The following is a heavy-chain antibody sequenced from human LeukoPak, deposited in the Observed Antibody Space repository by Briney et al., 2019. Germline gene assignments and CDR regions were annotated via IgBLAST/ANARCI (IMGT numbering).Heavy chain of an antibody. D-gene: IGHD2-2*01. CDR1: GFSVSSYS. CDR3: AKDLPAAVD. J-gene: IGHJ4*02. V-gene: IGHV3-21*01. CDR2: ISRDSNDI. Sequence: PGGSLRLSCEASGFSVSSYSMSWVRQAPGKGLEWVSFISRDSNDIYHADSGKGRFTISRDNAKNSLYLQMNSLRADDTAVYYCAKDLPAAVDWGQGTQVTVYS.